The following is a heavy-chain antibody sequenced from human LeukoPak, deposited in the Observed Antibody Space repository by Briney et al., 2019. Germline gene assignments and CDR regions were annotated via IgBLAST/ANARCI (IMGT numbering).Heavy chain of an antibody. CDR3: ARDPAGSGPYYYYYYMDV. CDR1: GFIFSTYN. Sequence: GGSLRLSCSASGFIFSTYNMNWVRQAPGKGLEWVSYISSSSSTIYYADSVKGRFTISRDNAKNSLYLQMNSLRAEDTAVYYCARDPAGSGPYYYYYYMDVWGKGTTVTVSS. J-gene: IGHJ6*03. V-gene: IGHV3-48*01. D-gene: IGHD3-10*01. CDR2: ISSSSSTI.